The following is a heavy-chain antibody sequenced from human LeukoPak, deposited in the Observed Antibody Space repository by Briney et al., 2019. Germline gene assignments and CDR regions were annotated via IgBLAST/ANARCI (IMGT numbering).Heavy chain of an antibody. D-gene: IGHD3-10*01. V-gene: IGHV3-74*01. CDR3: VRGASSGYRIDY. CDR1: GFTLSSYW. Sequence: GGSLRLSCAASGFTLSSYWMHWVRQAPGKGLVWVSRINSDGTRTNYADFVNGRFTISRDNAKNMLYLQMNSLRVEDTAVYHCVRGASSGYRIDYWGQGTLVTVSS. J-gene: IGHJ4*02. CDR2: INSDGTRT.